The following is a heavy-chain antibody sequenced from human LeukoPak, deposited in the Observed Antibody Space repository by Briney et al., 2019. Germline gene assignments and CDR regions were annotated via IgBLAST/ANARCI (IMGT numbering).Heavy chain of an antibody. CDR1: GFTFTNAW. D-gene: IGHD1-26*01. Sequence: GGSLRLSCAASGFTFTNAWMSWVRQDPGRRLEWVSTVDWSGGRTSYADSVKGRFTISRDNAKNSLYLQMNSLRAEDTALYFCVRSRSYYFDYWGQGTLVTVSS. V-gene: IGHV3-20*04. J-gene: IGHJ4*02. CDR3: VRSRSYYFDY. CDR2: VDWSGGRT.